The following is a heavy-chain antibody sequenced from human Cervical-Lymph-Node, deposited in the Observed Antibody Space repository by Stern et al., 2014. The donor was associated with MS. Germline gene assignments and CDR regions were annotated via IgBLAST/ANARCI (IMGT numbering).Heavy chain of an antibody. V-gene: IGHV4-61*02. CDR1: GGSITSGSSF. CDR2: IHASGNT. D-gene: IGHD3-22*01. CDR3: ARYYYESSGYPPYYFDY. J-gene: IGHJ4*02. Sequence: QVQLQESGPGLVKPSQTLYLTCTVSGGSITSGSSFWSWIRQPAGQGLEWIGRIHASGNTNYNPSLRSRVTMSVDTSKNQFSLKVTSVTAADTAVYYCARYYYESSGYPPYYFDYWGQGILVTVSS.